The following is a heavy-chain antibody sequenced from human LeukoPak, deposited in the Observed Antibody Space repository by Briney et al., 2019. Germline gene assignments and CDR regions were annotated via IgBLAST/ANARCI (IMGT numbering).Heavy chain of an antibody. CDR2: IYSGGST. CDR3: ARLAGIAVAGKGY. CDR1: GFTVSSNY. Sequence: GGSLRLSCAASGFTVSSNYMSWVRQAPGKGLEWVSVIYSGGSTYYADSVKGRFTISRDNAKNSLYLQMNSLRAEDTAVYYCARLAGIAVAGKGYWGQGTLVTVSS. D-gene: IGHD6-19*01. J-gene: IGHJ4*02. V-gene: IGHV3-66*04.